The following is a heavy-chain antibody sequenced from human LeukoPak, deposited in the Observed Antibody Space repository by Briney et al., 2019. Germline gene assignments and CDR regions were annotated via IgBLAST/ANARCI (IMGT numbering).Heavy chain of an antibody. D-gene: IGHD2-15*01. V-gene: IGHV7-4-1*02. CDR3: ARVGQRESSAVVAATVDY. CDR2: INTNTGNP. J-gene: IGHJ4*02. Sequence: ASVKVSCKASGYTFTSYAMNWVRQAPGQGLEWMGWINTNTGNPTYAQGFTGRFVLSLDTSVSTAYLQISSLKAEDTAVYYCARVGQRESSAVVAATVDYWGQGTLVTVSS. CDR1: GYTFTSYA.